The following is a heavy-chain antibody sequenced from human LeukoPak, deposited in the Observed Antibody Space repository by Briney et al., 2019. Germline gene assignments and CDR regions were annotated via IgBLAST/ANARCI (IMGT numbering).Heavy chain of an antibody. CDR2: INHSGST. J-gene: IGHJ3*02. D-gene: IGHD3-22*01. CDR1: GGSFSGYY. V-gene: IGHV4-34*01. Sequence: WETLSLTCAVYGGSFSGYYWSWIRQPPGKGLEWIGEINHSGSTNYNPSLKSRVTISVDTSKNQFSLKLSSVTAADTAVYYCARAGLWDYSDSSGYHNGAFDIWGQGTMVTVSS. CDR3: ARAGLWDYSDSSGYHNGAFDI.